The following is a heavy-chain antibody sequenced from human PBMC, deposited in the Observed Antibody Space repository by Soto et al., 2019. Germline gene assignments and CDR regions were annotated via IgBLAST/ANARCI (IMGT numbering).Heavy chain of an antibody. CDR1: GFTFSSYA. D-gene: IGHD3-10*01. Sequence: GGSLRLSCAASGFTFSSYAMSWVRQAPGKGLEWVSAISGSGGSTYYADSVKGRFTISRDNSKNTLYLQMNSLRAEDTAVYYCARITMVRGVRHGMDVWGQGTTVTVS. CDR3: ARITMVRGVRHGMDV. J-gene: IGHJ6*02. V-gene: IGHV3-23*01. CDR2: ISGSGGST.